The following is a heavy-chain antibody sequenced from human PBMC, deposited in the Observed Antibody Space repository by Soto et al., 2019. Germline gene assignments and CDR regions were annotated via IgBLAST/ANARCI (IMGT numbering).Heavy chain of an antibody. V-gene: IGHV4-34*01. D-gene: IGHD3-10*01. Sequence: QVQLQQWGAGLLKPSETLSLTCAVYGGSFSGYYWSWIRQPPGKGLEWIGEINHSGSTNYNPSLKRRVTISVDTSKNQFSLKLSSVTAADTAVYYCARGRITMVRGVPWHVYYYGMDVWGQGTTVTVSS. CDR2: INHSGST. J-gene: IGHJ6*02. CDR1: GGSFSGYY. CDR3: ARGRITMVRGVPWHVYYYGMDV.